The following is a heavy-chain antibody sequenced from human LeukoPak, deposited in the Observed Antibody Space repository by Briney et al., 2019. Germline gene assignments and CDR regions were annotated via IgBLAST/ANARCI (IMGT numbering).Heavy chain of an antibody. CDR3: ARDGVCSSTSCYFYYYYGMDV. V-gene: IGHV1-2*02. CDR2: INPNSGGT. J-gene: IGHJ6*02. D-gene: IGHD2-2*01. CDR1: GYTFTGYY. Sequence: GASVKVSCKASGYTFTGYYMHWVRQAPGQGLEWMGWINPNSGGTNYAQKFQGRVTMTRDTSISTAYMELSRLRSDDTAVYYCARDGVCSSTSCYFYYYYGMDVWGQGTTVTVSS.